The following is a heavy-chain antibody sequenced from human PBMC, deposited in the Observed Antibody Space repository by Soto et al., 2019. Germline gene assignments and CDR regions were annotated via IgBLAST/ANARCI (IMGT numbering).Heavy chain of an antibody. CDR2: IYYSGST. D-gene: IGHD1-26*01. V-gene: IGHV4-59*08. CDR3: ARRYGSAMDY. CDR1: GGSISSYY. J-gene: IGHJ4*02. Sequence: QVQLQESGPGLVKPSETLSLTCTVSGGSISSYYWSWIRQPPGKGLEWIGYIYYSGSTNYNPSLNSPITTSVDTSKNPVSLKLSSVTAADTGVYYCARRYGSAMDYWGQGTLVTVSS.